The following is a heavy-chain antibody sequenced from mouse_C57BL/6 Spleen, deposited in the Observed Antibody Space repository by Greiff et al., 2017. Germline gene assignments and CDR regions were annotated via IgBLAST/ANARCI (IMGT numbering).Heavy chain of an antibody. CDR2: ISNLAYSI. CDR1: GFTFSDYG. CDR3: ARHGDAMDY. Sequence: EVKLMESGGGLVQPGGSLKLSCAASGFTFSDYGMAWVRQAPRKGPEWVAFISNLAYSIYYADTVTGRFTISRENAKNTLYLEMSSLRSEDTAMYYCARHGDAMDYWGQGTSVTVSS. V-gene: IGHV5-15*01. J-gene: IGHJ4*01.